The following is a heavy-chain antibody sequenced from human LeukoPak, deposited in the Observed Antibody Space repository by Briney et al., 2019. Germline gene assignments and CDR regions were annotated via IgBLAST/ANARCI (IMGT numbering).Heavy chain of an antibody. CDR1: GFTFSSYW. CDR3: ARMRRELPRPYYFDY. V-gene: IGHV3-7*01. J-gene: IGHJ4*02. D-gene: IGHD1-26*01. Sequence: GGSLRLSCAASGFTFSSYWMSWVRQAPGKGLEWVANIKQDGSEKYHVDSVKGRFTISRDNAKNSLYLQMNSLRAEDTAVYYCARMRRELPRPYYFDYWGQGTLVTVSS. CDR2: IKQDGSEK.